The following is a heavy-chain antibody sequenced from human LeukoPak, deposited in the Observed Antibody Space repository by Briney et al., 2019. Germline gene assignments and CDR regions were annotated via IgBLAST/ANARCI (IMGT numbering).Heavy chain of an antibody. Sequence: GRSLRLSCAASGFTFSSYAGSWVRQAPGKGLEWVSTISSRGSTYYADSVKGRFTISRDYSRNTLYLQMNSLRAEDTAVYYWAKRGNSSSRSYDAYWGQGTLVTVSS. D-gene: IGHD2-2*01. CDR3: AKRGNSSSRSYDAY. J-gene: IGHJ4*02. V-gene: IGHV3-23*01. CDR2: ISSRGST. CDR1: GFTFSSYA.